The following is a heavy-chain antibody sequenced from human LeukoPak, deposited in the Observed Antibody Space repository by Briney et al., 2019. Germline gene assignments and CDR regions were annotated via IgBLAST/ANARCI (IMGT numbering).Heavy chain of an antibody. CDR2: ITSKTSGEAT. Sequence: PGGSLRLSCAASGLTFGSAWMSWVRQAPGKGLEWVARITSKTSGEATDYAAPVRGRFTISRDDSKATLYLQMDSLETEDTAIYYCTTYRYSYGSTGYSYFDYWGQGILVTVSS. CDR3: TTYRYSYGSTGYSYFDY. V-gene: IGHV3-15*01. CDR1: GLTFGSAW. J-gene: IGHJ4*02. D-gene: IGHD3-22*01.